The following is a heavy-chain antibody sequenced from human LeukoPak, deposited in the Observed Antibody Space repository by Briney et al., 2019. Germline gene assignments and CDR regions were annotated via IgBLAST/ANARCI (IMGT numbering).Heavy chain of an antibody. CDR1: GFAFSSSP. D-gene: IGHD2-2*01. V-gene: IGHV3-30-3*01. Sequence: GGSLRLSCVASGFAFSSSPMHWLRQAPGQGLEWVAVLSYDGTIKAYTDSVKGRFTISRDTSKNTLYLQMNSLRGEDTAVYYCARRHCSGNSCYFDYWGQGTLVTVSS. CDR2: LSYDGTIK. CDR3: ARRHCSGNSCYFDY. J-gene: IGHJ4*02.